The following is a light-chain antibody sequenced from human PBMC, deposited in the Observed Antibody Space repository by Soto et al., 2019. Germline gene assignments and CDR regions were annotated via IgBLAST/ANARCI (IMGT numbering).Light chain of an antibody. CDR1: SSDVGSYNF. CDR3: CSYAGSSTYV. V-gene: IGLV2-23*01. Sequence: ALTQPASVSGSPGQSITISCTGTSSDVGSYNFVSWFQQHPGKAPKLMIYEGSERPSGVSNRFSGSKSGNTASLTISGLQAEDEADYYCCSYAGSSTYVFGTGTRSPS. J-gene: IGLJ1*01. CDR2: EGS.